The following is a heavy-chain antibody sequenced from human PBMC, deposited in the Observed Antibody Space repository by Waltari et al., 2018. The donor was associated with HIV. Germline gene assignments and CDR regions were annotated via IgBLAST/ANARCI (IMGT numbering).Heavy chain of an antibody. CDR3: VRSSPMMVVDGGVWFDP. CDR2: IYYSGRS. V-gene: IGHV4-31*03. Sequence: QVQLQESGPGLVKPSQTLSLTCTVSGGSISSGGYYWSWIRQPPGKGLEWIGYIYYSGRSYYNPSLESRVIILVDTSKNQFSLNLSSVTAADTAIYYCVRSSPMMVVDGGVWFDPWGQGTLVTVSS. D-gene: IGHD3-22*01. CDR1: GGSISSGGYY. J-gene: IGHJ5*02.